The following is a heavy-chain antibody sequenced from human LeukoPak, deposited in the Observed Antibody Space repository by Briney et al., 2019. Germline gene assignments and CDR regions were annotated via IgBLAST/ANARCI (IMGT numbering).Heavy chain of an antibody. CDR1: EFTFSSYA. J-gene: IGHJ4*01. CDR2: LTDSGRSP. V-gene: IGHV3-23*01. Sequence: GGSLRLSCVASEFTFSSYAMSWLRQAPGQGLEWVSTLTDSGRSPYYADSVRGRFTISRDNSNNTLYLHLGSLTADDTAFYYCAKHRGPYGAKPFDQWGPGTLVTVSS. D-gene: IGHD4-23*01. CDR3: AKHRGPYGAKPFDQ.